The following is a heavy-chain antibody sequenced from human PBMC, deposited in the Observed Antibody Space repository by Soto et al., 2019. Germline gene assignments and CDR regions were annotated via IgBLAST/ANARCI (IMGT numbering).Heavy chain of an antibody. D-gene: IGHD2-15*01. J-gene: IGHJ5*02. CDR2: IYYSGST. Sequence: QVQLQESGPGLVKPSETLSLTCTVSGGSVSSGSYYWSWIRQPPGKGLEWIGYIYYSGSTNYNPSLKSRVPISVDTSKNQFSLKLSSVTAADTAVYYCARDKIGYCSGGSCSNWFDPWGQGTLVTVSS. V-gene: IGHV4-61*01. CDR3: ARDKIGYCSGGSCSNWFDP. CDR1: GGSVSSGSYY.